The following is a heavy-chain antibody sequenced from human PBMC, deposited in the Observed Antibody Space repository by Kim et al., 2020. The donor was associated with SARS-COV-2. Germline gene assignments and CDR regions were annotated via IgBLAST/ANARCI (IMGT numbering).Heavy chain of an antibody. CDR3: ARGIVYSSFDP. V-gene: IGHV3-30*07. Sequence: SRDNSKNTLYLQMNSLRAEDTAVYYCARGIVYSSFDPWGQGTLVTVSS. D-gene: IGHD4-4*01. J-gene: IGHJ5*02.